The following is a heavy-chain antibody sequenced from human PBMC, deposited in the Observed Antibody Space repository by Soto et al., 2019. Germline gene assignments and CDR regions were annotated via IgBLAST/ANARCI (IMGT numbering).Heavy chain of an antibody. Sequence: SETLSLTCTVSGGTISSYYWSWFRQPPGKGLEWIGYIYYSGSTNYNPSLKSRVTISVDTSKSQFSLKLSSVTAADTAVYYCARDRLDYFDYWGQGTPVTVSS. V-gene: IGHV4-59*01. CDR2: IYYSGST. CDR3: ARDRLDYFDY. D-gene: IGHD2-21*01. J-gene: IGHJ4*02. CDR1: GGTISSYY.